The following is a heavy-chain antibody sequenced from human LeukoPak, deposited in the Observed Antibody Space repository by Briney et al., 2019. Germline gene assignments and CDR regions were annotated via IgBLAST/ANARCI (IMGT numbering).Heavy chain of an antibody. CDR2: ISAYNGNA. Sequence: ASVKVSCKASGYTFTSYGISWVRQAPGQGLEWMGWISAYNGNANYAQKLQGRVTMTTDTSMSTAYMELRSLRSDDTAVYYCARGLRYYGSGSFFDYWGQGTLVTVSS. CDR1: GYTFTSYG. J-gene: IGHJ4*02. CDR3: ARGLRYYGSGSFFDY. D-gene: IGHD3-10*01. V-gene: IGHV1-18*01.